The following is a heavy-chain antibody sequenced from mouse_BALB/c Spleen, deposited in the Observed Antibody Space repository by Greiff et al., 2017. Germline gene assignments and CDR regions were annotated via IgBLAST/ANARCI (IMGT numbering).Heavy chain of an antibody. CDR1: GFNIKDTY. D-gene: IGHD2-3*01. CDR2: IDPANGNT. J-gene: IGHJ4*01. CDR3: ARIYDGYYVLYAMDY. Sequence: EVQLQQSGAELVKPGASVKLSCTASGFNIKDTYMHWVKQRPEQGLEWIGRIDPANGNTKYDPKFQGKATITADTSSNTAYLQLSSLTSEDTAVYYCARIYDGYYVLYAMDYWGQGTSVTVSS. V-gene: IGHV14-3*02.